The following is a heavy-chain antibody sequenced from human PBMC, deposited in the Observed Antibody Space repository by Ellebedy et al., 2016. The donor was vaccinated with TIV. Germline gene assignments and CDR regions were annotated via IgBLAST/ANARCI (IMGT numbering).Heavy chain of an antibody. Sequence: PGGSLRLSCAASGFSFRSYWMSWVRQAPGKGLEWVANIYRDGGVQYYVESVKGRFTISRDNADNSLFLQMNSLRAEDTAVYYCARRGSYGDYAVQINSWFDTWGRGTLVAVSS. V-gene: IGHV3-7*01. CDR2: IYRDGGVQ. CDR1: GFSFRSYW. CDR3: ARRGSYGDYAVQINSWFDT. J-gene: IGHJ5*02. D-gene: IGHD4-17*01.